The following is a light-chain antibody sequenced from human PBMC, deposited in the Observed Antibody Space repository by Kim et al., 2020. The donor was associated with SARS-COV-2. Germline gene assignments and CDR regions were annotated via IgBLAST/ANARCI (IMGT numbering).Light chain of an antibody. J-gene: IGLJ7*01. CDR3: CSYAGDYSTV. V-gene: IGLV2-23*02. CDR1: SSDLGSYNL. Sequence: QSITISCSGTSSDLGSYNLVSWYQQHPGKAPKLIIYEVSRRPSGVPDRFFGSKSDNTASLTISGLQAEDEADYYCCSYAGDYSTVFGGGTQLTVL. CDR2: EVS.